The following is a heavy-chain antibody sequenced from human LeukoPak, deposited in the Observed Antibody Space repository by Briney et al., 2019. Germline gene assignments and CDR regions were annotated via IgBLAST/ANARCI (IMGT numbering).Heavy chain of an antibody. CDR3: ARDFRFLEFNWFDP. CDR2: INHSGST. V-gene: IGHV4-34*01. D-gene: IGHD3-3*01. CDR1: GGSFSGYY. J-gene: IGHJ5*02. Sequence: SETLSLTCAVYGGSFSGYYWSWIRQPPGKGLEWIGEINHSGSTNYNPSLKSRVTISVDTSKNQFSLKLSSVTAADTAVYYCARDFRFLEFNWFDPWGQGTLVTVSS.